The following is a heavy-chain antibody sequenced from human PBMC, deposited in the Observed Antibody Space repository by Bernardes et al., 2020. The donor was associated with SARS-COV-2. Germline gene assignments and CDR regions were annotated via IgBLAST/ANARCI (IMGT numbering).Heavy chain of an antibody. V-gene: IGHV3-23*01. D-gene: IGHD2-8*01. J-gene: IGHJ5*02. CDR1: GFTFSNYG. CDR2: ISGSGDGT. Sequence: GSLRLSCAASGFTFSNYGMTWVRQAPGKGLDWSGAISGSGDGTYYAHSVKGRFTISRDNSKNTLFLQMSSLRAEDTAMYYCARDLGYCTNGVCSPWGQGTLVTVSS. CDR3: ARDLGYCTNGVCSP.